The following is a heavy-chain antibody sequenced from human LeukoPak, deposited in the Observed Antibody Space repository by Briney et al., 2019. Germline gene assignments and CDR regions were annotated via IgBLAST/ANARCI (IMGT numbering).Heavy chain of an antibody. CDR3: ARVGEDSSGYSDYFDY. CDR2: INDNGDGT. D-gene: IGHD3-22*01. J-gene: IGHJ4*02. Sequence: GGSLRLSCAASGFTFSSYAMSWVRQAPGKGLKWVSTINDNGDGTYYADSVKGRFTISGDNSKNTLYLQMNSLRAEDTAVYYCARVGEDSSGYSDYFDYWGQGTLVTVSS. CDR1: GFTFSSYA. V-gene: IGHV3-23*01.